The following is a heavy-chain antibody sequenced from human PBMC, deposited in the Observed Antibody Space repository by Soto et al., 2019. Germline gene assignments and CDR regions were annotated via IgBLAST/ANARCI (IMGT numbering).Heavy chain of an antibody. CDR1: GGTFSSYA. V-gene: IGHV1-69*13. D-gene: IGHD3-22*01. J-gene: IGHJ3*02. CDR3: ARISGGYYYDSSGYYSLGAFDI. Sequence: LVKVSCKASGGTFSSYAISWVRQAPGQGLEWMGGIIPIFGTANYAQKFQGRVTITADESTSTAYMELSSLRSEDTAVYYCARISGGYYYDSSGYYSLGAFDIWGQGTMVTVSS. CDR2: IIPIFGTA.